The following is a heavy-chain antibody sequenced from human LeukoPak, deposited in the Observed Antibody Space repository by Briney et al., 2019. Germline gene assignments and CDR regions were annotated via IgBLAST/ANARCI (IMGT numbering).Heavy chain of an antibody. CDR3: ARDQYSSSWYLFGAFDI. Sequence: GRSLRLSCAASGFTFSSYAMHWVRQAPGEGLEWVAVISYDGSNKYYADSVKGRFTISRDNSKNTLYLQMNSLRAEDTAVYYCARDQYSSSWYLFGAFDIWGQGTMVTVSS. CDR1: GFTFSSYA. CDR2: ISYDGSNK. V-gene: IGHV3-30-3*01. D-gene: IGHD6-13*01. J-gene: IGHJ3*02.